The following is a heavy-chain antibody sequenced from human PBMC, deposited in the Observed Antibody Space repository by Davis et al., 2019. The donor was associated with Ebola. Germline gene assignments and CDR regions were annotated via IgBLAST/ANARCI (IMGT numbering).Heavy chain of an antibody. V-gene: IGHV5-51*01. CDR1: GYSFPNYW. D-gene: IGHD6-19*01. J-gene: IGHJ4*02. CDR3: ARRGAVAEWAFDY. Sequence: GESLKISCKGSGYSFPNYWIGWVRQMPGKGLEWMGIIYPGDSDTRYSPSFQGQVTISADKSISTAYLQWSSLKASDTAMYYCARRGAVAEWAFDYWGQGTLVTVSS. CDR2: IYPGDSDT.